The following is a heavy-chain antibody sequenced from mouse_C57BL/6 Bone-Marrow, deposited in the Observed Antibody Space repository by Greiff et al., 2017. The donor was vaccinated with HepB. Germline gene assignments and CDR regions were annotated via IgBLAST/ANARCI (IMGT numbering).Heavy chain of an antibody. CDR3: ARGNDLMDY. D-gene: IGHD2-4*01. J-gene: IGHJ4*01. V-gene: IGHV4-1*01. Sequence: EASGIAFSRYWMSWVRRAPGKGLEWIGEINPDSSTINYAPSLKDKFIISRDNAKNTLYLQMSKVRSEDTALYYCARGNDLMDYWGQGTSVTVSS. CDR1: GIAFSRYW. CDR2: INPDSSTI.